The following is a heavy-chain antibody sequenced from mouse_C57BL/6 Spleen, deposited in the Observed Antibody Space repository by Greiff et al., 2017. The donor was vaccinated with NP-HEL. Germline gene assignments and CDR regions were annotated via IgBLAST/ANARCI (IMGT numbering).Heavy chain of an antibody. CDR2: FYPGSGSI. V-gene: IGHV1-62-2*01. CDR3: ARHEEPLYYGSSPYHFDY. CDR1: GYTFTEYT. Sequence: VKLMESGAELVKPGASVKLSCKASGYTFTEYTIHWVKQRSGQGLEWIGWFYPGSGSIKYNEKFKDKATLTADKSSSTVYMELSRLTSEDSAVYFWARHEEPLYYGSSPYHFDYWGQGTTLTVSS. D-gene: IGHD1-1*01. J-gene: IGHJ2*01.